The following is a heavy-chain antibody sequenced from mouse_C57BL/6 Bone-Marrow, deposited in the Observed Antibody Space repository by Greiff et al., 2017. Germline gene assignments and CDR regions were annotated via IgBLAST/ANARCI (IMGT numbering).Heavy chain of an antibody. CDR1: GFSLTSYG. CDR2: IWSGGST. J-gene: IGHJ4*01. Sequence: VMLVESGPGLVQPSQSLSITCTVSGFSLTSYGVHWVRQPPGKGLEWLGVIWSGGSTDYNAAFISRLSISKDNSKSQVFFKMNSLQADDTAIYYCAKNLIYYARGYAMDYWGQGTSVTFSS. D-gene: IGHD1-1*01. CDR3: AKNLIYYARGYAMDY. V-gene: IGHV2-4*01.